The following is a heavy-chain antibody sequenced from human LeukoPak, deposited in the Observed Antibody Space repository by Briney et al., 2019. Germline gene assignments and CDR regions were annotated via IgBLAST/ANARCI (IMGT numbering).Heavy chain of an antibody. Sequence: PSETLSLTCTVSGGSISSYYWSWIRQPPGKGLEWIGYIYYSGSTNYNPSLKSRVTISVDTSKNQLSLKLSSVTAADTAVYYCARDRSPYGELDYWGQGTLVTVSS. CDR2: IYYSGST. D-gene: IGHD4-17*01. V-gene: IGHV4-59*01. CDR3: ARDRSPYGELDY. CDR1: GGSISSYY. J-gene: IGHJ4*02.